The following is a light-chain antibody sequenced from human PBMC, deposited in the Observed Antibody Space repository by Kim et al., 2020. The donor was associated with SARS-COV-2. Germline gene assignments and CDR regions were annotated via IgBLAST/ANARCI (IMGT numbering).Light chain of an antibody. Sequence: QSVLTQPASVSGSPGQSITISCTGTSSDVGGYDYVSWYQQHPGKAPKLMIYDVSKRPSGVSNRFSGSKSGNKASLTISGLQAEDEADYYCSSYTSSSTYVFGTGTKVTVL. CDR2: DVS. CDR1: SSDVGGYDY. J-gene: IGLJ1*01. CDR3: SSYTSSSTYV. V-gene: IGLV2-14*01.